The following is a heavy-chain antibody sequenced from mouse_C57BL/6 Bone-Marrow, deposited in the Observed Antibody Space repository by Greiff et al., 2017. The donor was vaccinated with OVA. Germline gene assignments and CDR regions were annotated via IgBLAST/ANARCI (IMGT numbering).Heavy chain of an antibody. D-gene: IGHD1-1*01. CDR3: SRSRITTVVEGYFDV. CDR1: GYTFTSYW. V-gene: IGHV1-59*01. Sequence: QVQLQQPGAELVRPGTSVKLSCKASGYTFTSYWMHWVKQRPGQGLEWIGVIDPSDSYTNYNQKFKGKATLTVDTSSSTAYMQLSSLTSEDSAVSYCSRSRITTVVEGYFDVWGTGTTVTVSS. J-gene: IGHJ1*03. CDR2: IDPSDSYT.